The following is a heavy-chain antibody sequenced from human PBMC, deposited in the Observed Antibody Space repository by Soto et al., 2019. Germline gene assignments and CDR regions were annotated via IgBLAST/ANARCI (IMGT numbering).Heavy chain of an antibody. V-gene: IGHV3-21*01. CDR1: GFTFSSYS. J-gene: IGHJ3*02. D-gene: IGHD2-21*02. CDR3: ASGYCGGDCYDDCFDI. Sequence: GGSLRLSCAASGFTFSSYSMNWVRQAPGKGLEWVSSISSSSSYIYYADSVKGRFTISRDNAKNSLYLQMNSLRAEDTAVYYCASGYCGGDCYDDCFDIWGQGTMVTVSS. CDR2: ISSSSSYI.